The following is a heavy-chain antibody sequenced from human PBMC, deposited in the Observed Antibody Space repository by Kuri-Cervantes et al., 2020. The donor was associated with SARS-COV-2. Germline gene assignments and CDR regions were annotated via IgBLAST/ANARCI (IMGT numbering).Heavy chain of an antibody. J-gene: IGHJ4*02. CDR1: GGTFSSYA. CDR2: IITIFGTA. D-gene: IGHD6-19*01. Sequence: SVKVSCKASGGTFSSYAISWVRQAPGQGLEWMGRIITIFGTANYAQKFQGRVTITADESRSTAYMELSSLRSEDTAVYYCASRPYSSGWYEGIDYWGQGTLVTVSS. CDR3: ASRPYSSGWYEGIDY. V-gene: IGHV1-69*13.